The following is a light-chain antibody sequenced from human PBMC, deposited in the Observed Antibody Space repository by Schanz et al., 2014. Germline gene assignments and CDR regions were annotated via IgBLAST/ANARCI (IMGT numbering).Light chain of an antibody. CDR2: EVT. J-gene: IGLJ3*02. CDR1: SSDVGGYNY. CDR3: SSYTSSSTRV. V-gene: IGLV2-8*01. Sequence: QSALTQPPSASGSPGQSVTISCTGTSSDVGGYNYVSWYQQHPGKGPKVMIYEVTKRPSGVPDRFSGSKSGNTASLTVSGLQAEDEGDYYCSSYTSSSTRVFGGGTKVTVL.